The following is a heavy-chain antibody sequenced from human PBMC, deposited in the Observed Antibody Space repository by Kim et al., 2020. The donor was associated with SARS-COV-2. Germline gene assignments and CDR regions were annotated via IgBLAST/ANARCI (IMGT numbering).Heavy chain of an antibody. CDR2: IYPGDSDT. CDR1: GYSFTSYW. V-gene: IGHV5-51*01. J-gene: IGHJ3*02. D-gene: IGHD6-13*01. Sequence: GESLKISCKGSGYSFTSYWIGWVRQMPGKGLEWMGIIYPGDSDTRYSPSFQGQVTISADKSISTAYLQWSSLKASDTAMYYCASLYSSSRVEGAFDIWGQGTMVTVSS. CDR3: ASLYSSSRVEGAFDI.